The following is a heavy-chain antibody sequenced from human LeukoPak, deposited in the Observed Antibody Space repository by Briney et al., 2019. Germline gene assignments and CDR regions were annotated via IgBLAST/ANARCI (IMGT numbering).Heavy chain of an antibody. J-gene: IGHJ6*03. D-gene: IGHD3-10*01. CDR1: GGSISSSSYY. V-gene: IGHV4-39*07. CDR3: ARVRDNEQNIPTYYYGSGYYMDV. CDR2: IYYSGST. Sequence: SETLSLTCTVSGGSISSSSYYWGWIRQPPGKGLEWIGSIYYSGSTYYNPSLKSRVTISVDTSKNQFSLKLSSVTAADTAVYYCARVRDNEQNIPTYYYGSGYYMDVWGKGTTVTVSS.